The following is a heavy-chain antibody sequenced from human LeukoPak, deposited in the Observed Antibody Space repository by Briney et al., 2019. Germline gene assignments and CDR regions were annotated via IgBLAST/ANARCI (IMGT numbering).Heavy chain of an antibody. CDR3: ARGLRDEERHYGYYYMDV. J-gene: IGHJ6*03. D-gene: IGHD3-22*01. V-gene: IGHV4-4*09. CDR1: GDSVSGYY. Sequence: SETQSLTCTVSGDSVSGYYGSWIRQPPGKGLEWIGYFYTSANTNYNPSLKSRVTMSVDTSKNQFSLKLSSVTAADTAVYYCARGLRDEERHYGYYYMDVWGKGTTVTVSS. CDR2: FYTSANT.